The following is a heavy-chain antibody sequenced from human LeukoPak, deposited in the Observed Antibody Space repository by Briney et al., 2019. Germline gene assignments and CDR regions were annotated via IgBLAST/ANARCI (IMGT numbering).Heavy chain of an antibody. Sequence: GGSLRLSCAASGFTFDDYGMSWVRQVPGKGLEWVSGINWNGGSTGYADSVKGRFTISRDNAKNSLYLQMSSLRAEDTAVYYCAKDLRLFGEFPDYWGQGTLVTVSS. CDR2: INWNGGST. CDR3: AKDLRLFGEFPDY. D-gene: IGHD3-10*02. CDR1: GFTFDDYG. V-gene: IGHV3-20*04. J-gene: IGHJ4*02.